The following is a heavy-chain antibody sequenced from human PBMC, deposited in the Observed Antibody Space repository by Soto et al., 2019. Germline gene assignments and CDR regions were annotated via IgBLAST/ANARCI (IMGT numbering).Heavy chain of an antibody. V-gene: IGHV3-30*18. CDR2: ISYDGSNK. CDR3: AKDYKASGWYSYYYYYGMDV. D-gene: IGHD6-19*01. CDR1: GFTFSSYG. J-gene: IGHJ6*02. Sequence: GGSLRLSCAASGFTFSSYGMHWVRQAPGKGLEWVAVISYDGSNKYYADSVKGRLTISRDNSKNTLYLQMNSLRAEDTAVYYCAKDYKASGWYSYYYYYGMDVWGQGTTVTVSS.